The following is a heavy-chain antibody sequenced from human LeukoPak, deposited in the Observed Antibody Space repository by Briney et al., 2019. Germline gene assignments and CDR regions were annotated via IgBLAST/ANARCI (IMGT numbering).Heavy chain of an antibody. J-gene: IGHJ4*02. V-gene: IGHV3-48*01. CDR2: ISSSSSTI. CDR1: GFTFSSYS. Sequence: GGSLRLSCAASGFTFSSYSMNWVRQAPGKGLEWVSYISSSSSTIYYADSVKGRFTISRDNAKNSLYLQMNSLRAEDTAVYYCARSPYYYDSSGYSYYFDYWGQGTLVTVSS. CDR3: ARSPYYYDSSGYSYYFDY. D-gene: IGHD3-22*01.